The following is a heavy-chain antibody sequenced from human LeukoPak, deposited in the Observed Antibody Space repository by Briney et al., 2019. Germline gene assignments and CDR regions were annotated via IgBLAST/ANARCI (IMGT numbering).Heavy chain of an antibody. CDR1: GYTFTGYY. D-gene: IGHD3-10*01. CDR2: INPNSGGT. J-gene: IGHJ3*02. V-gene: IGHV1-2*02. Sequence: ASVKVSYKASGYTFTGYYMHWVRQAPGQGLEWMGWINPNSGGTNYAQKFQGRVTVTRETSISTAYMELSRLRSDDTAVYSCACGGGPFDAFDIWGQGTMVTVSS. CDR3: ACGGGPFDAFDI.